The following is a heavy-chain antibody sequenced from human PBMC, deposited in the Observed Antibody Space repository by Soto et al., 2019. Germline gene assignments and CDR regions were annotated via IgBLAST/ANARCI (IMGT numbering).Heavy chain of an antibody. Sequence: PGGSLRLSCAASGFTFSSYWMSWVRQAPGKGLEWVANIKQDGSEKYYVDSVKGRFTISRDNAKNSLYLQMNSLRAEDTAVYYWGRDVAGAVTFYYTGGDVGGQGPTVPV. J-gene: IGHJ6*02. CDR3: GRDVAGAVTFYYTGGDV. CDR2: IKQDGSEK. CDR1: GFTFSSYW. V-gene: IGHV3-7*01. D-gene: IGHD6-19*01.